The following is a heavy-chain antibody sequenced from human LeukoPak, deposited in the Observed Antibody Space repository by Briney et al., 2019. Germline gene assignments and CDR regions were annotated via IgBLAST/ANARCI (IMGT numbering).Heavy chain of an antibody. CDR3: ARDRDGLFDY. Sequence: PSETLSLTCTVSGGSISSYYWNWIRQPPGKGLEWIGYIYYSGSTNYNPSLKSRVTISVDTSKNQFSLKLSSVTAADTAVYYCARDRDGLFDYWGQGTLVTVSS. D-gene: IGHD5-24*01. CDR1: GGSISSYY. CDR2: IYYSGST. V-gene: IGHV4-59*01. J-gene: IGHJ4*02.